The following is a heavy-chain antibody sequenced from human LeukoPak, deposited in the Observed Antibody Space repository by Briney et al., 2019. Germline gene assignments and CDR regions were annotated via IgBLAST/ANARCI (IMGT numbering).Heavy chain of an antibody. J-gene: IGHJ5*02. D-gene: IGHD3-22*01. Sequence: ASVKVSCKASGYTFTSYGISWVRQAPGQGLEWMGWISAYNGNTNYAQKLQGRVTMTTDTSTSTAYMELRSLRSDDTAVYYCARDTAYEGHYDSSGYSLNWFDPWGQGTLVTVSS. CDR1: GYTFTSYG. CDR3: ARDTAYEGHYDSSGYSLNWFDP. V-gene: IGHV1-18*01. CDR2: ISAYNGNT.